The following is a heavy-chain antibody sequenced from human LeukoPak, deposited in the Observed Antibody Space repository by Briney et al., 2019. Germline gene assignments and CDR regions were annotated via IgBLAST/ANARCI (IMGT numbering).Heavy chain of an antibody. Sequence: GSLRLSCAASEFSVGSNYTTWIRQPPGKGLEWIGYIYYSGSTNYNPSLKSRVTISVDTSKNQFSLKLSSVTAADTAVYYCARVGYSSSGNYYNDRGAFDYWGQGTLVTVSS. V-gene: IGHV4-59*02. D-gene: IGHD3-10*01. CDR1: EFSVGSNY. CDR3: ARVGYSSSGNYYNDRGAFDY. CDR2: IYYSGST. J-gene: IGHJ4*02.